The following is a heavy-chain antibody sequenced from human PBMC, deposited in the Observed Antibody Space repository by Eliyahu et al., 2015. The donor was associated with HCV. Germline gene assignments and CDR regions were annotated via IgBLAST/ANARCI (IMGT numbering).Heavy chain of an antibody. D-gene: IGHD4-17*01. V-gene: IGHV4-39*02. J-gene: IGHJ4*02. CDR1: GGSISSSSYY. Sequence: QLQLQESGPGLVKPSETLSLTCTVSGGSISSSSYYWGWIRQPPGKGLEGVGGIYYSGTTYYNPSLKSRVTISVDTSKNQFSLKLSSVTAADTAVYYCARDFYGDLGNFDYWGQGTLVTVSS. CDR2: IYYSGTT. CDR3: ARDFYGDLGNFDY.